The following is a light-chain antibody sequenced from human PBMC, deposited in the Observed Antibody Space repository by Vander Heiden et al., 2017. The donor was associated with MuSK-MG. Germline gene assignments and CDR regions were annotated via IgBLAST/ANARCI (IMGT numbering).Light chain of an antibody. CDR1: QSLLHGNGDNY. Sequence: IVMTQSPLSLPVTPGEPASISCRSSQSLLHGNGDNYLDWYLQKPGQSPQLLIYLGSNRASGVPDRFSGSGSGTDFTLKISRVEAEDVGVYYCMQARQPPWTFGQGTKVEIE. CDR3: MQARQPPWT. J-gene: IGKJ1*01. V-gene: IGKV2-28*01. CDR2: LGS.